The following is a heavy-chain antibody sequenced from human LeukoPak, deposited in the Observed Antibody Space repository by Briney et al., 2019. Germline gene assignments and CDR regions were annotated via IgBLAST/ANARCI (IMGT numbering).Heavy chain of an antibody. D-gene: IGHD5-18*01. CDR1: GFSFDDYG. J-gene: IGHJ4*02. CDR3: VRDRGYSTFDY. CDR2: LDQDGNEI. Sequence: PGGSLRLSCAVSGFSFDDYGMHWVRQVSGKGLEWVANLDQDGNEINYVDSVKGRFTISRDNAKNSLYLQMNSLRAEDTALYYCVRDRGYSTFDYWGQGILVTVSS. V-gene: IGHV3-7*01.